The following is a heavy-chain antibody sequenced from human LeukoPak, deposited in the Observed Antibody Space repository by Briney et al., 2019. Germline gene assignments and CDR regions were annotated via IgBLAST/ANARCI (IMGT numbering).Heavy chain of an antibody. CDR2: INRSGST. D-gene: IGHD6-19*01. V-gene: IGHV4-34*01. CDR3: TPYTTGNFGFDY. Sequence: PSETLSLTCAVYGGSFSGYHWSWIRQPPGKGLEWIGEINRSGSTKYNPSLKSRVTISLDTSKNQFSLKLSSVASADTAVYYCTPYTTGNFGFDYWGQGTLVTVS. J-gene: IGHJ4*02. CDR1: GGSFSGYH.